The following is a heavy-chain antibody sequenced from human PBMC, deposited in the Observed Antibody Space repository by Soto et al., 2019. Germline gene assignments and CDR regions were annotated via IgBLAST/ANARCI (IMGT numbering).Heavy chain of an antibody. CDR2: IIPIFGTA. Sequence: ASVKVSCKASGGTFSSYAISWVRQAPGQGLEWMGGIIPIFGTANYAQKFQGRVTITADESTSTAYMELSSLRSEDTAVYYCARPVRGVIMSSTSYSGPDYYYYGMDVWGQGTTVTVSS. D-gene: IGHD3-10*01. V-gene: IGHV1-69*13. CDR1: GGTFSSYA. CDR3: ARPVRGVIMSSTSYSGPDYYYYGMDV. J-gene: IGHJ6*02.